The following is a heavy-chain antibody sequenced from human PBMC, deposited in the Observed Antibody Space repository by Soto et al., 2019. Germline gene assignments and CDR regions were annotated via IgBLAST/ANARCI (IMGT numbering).Heavy chain of an antibody. CDR3: ARGPFAALDSFES. D-gene: IGHD2-15*01. CDR1: GGTFRHYP. J-gene: IGHJ4*02. Sequence: QVQLVQSGTEVKKHGSSVKVSCKASGGTFRHYPINWVRQAPGQGLEWLGSIFPLTYIPHYAQNFQAKLTITADNSTSTAAPEVSSLASDDPAMYFCARGPFAALDSFESWGQGTLVTVSS. V-gene: IGHV1-69*02. CDR2: IFPLTYIP.